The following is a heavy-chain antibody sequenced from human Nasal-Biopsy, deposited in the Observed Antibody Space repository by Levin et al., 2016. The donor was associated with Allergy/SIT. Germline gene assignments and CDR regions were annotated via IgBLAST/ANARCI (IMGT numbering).Heavy chain of an antibody. J-gene: IGHJ4*02. Sequence: SETLSLTCTVSGDSLNDYYWSWIRQPPGKGLEWIGYIYYSGSTNSNPSLKSRVSITVDTSKNQFSLKLKSVTAADTAVYYCARSNGGWHYSDYWGEGTLVTVSS. D-gene: IGHD6-19*01. CDR1: GDSLNDYY. V-gene: IGHV4-59*01. CDR3: ARSNGGWHYSDY. CDR2: IYYSGST.